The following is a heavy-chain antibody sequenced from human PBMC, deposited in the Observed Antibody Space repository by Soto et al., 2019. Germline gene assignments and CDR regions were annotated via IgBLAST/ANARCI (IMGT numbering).Heavy chain of an antibody. CDR3: TRDVSAVFDY. CDR2: IDSDGSST. D-gene: IGHD6-25*01. Sequence: EAQLVESGGGLVQPGGSLRLSCTASGLTFSNYWVHWVRQTPGKGLVWVSRIDSDGSSTSYADSVKGRFTISRDNAKNTLYLQMNSLRAEDTAVYYCTRDVSAVFDYWGQGTLVTVSS. CDR1: GLTFSNYW. V-gene: IGHV3-74*01. J-gene: IGHJ4*02.